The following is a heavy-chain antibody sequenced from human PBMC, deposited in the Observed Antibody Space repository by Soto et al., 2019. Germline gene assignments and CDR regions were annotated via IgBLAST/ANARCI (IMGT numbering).Heavy chain of an antibody. D-gene: IGHD2-15*01. CDR2: ISSSSSTI. CDR1: GFTFSSYS. J-gene: IGHJ3*02. V-gene: IGHV3-48*01. CDR3: ARDNCSGGSCYSGAFDI. Sequence: EVQLVESGGGLVQPGGSLRLSCAASGFTFSSYSMNWVRQAPGKGLEWVSYISSSSSTIYYADSVKGRFTISRDNAKNSLYLQMNSLRAEDTAVYYCARDNCSGGSCYSGAFDIWGQGTMVTVSS.